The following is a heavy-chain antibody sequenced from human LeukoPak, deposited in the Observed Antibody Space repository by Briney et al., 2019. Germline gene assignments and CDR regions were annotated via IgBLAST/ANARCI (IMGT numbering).Heavy chain of an antibody. CDR2: INPNSGGT. J-gene: IGHJ4*02. D-gene: IGHD2-2*02. V-gene: IGHV1-2*06. Sequence: ASVKVSCKASGYTFTGYYMHWVRQAPGQGLEWMGRINPNSGGTNYAQKFQGRVTMTRDTSISTAYMELSRLRSDDTAVYYCARAIYCSSTSCYTYPGGVWGQGTLVTVSS. CDR1: GYTFTGYY. CDR3: ARAIYCSSTSCYTYPGGV.